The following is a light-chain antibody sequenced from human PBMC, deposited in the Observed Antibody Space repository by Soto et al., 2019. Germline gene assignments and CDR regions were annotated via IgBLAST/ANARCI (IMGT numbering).Light chain of an antibody. Sequence: EIVLTQSPATLSLSPGERAPLSCRASQSVSSYLAWYQQKPGQAPRLLIYDASNRATGIPARFSGSGSGTDITLTISSLEPEDFAVYYCQQRSNWPSGLTFGGGTKVEIK. J-gene: IGKJ4*01. CDR1: QSVSSY. CDR3: QQRSNWPSGLT. V-gene: IGKV3-11*01. CDR2: DAS.